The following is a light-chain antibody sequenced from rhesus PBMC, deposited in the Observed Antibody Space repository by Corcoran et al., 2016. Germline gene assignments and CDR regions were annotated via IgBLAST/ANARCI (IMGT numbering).Light chain of an antibody. CDR2: EAS. Sequence: SASVGDRVTITCRASQGITNDLAWYQQKPGETPKLLIYEASSLQSVIPSRFSGSGSGTDFTLTISSLQSEDFATYYCQHYYSPPFTFGPGTKLDIK. CDR3: QHYYSPPFT. V-gene: IGKV1S8*01. CDR1: QGITND. J-gene: IGKJ3*01.